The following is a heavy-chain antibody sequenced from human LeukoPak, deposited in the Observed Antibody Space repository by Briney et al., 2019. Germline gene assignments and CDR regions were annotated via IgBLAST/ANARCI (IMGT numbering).Heavy chain of an antibody. CDR3: AREGGYYDYVWGSYRSYYFDY. CDR1: GFIFNIYE. Sequence: TGGSLRHSCVGSGFIFNIYEMNWVRQAPGKGLEWLSYIGSSDSTTHYADSVKGRFTISRDNAKNSLYLQMNSLRVEDTAVYYCAREGGYYDYVWGSYRSYYFDYWGQGTLVTVSS. V-gene: IGHV3-48*03. D-gene: IGHD3-16*02. CDR2: IGSSDSTT. J-gene: IGHJ4*02.